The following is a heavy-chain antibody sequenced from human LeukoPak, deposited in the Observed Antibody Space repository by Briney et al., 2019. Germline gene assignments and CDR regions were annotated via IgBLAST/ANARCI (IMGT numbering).Heavy chain of an antibody. J-gene: IGHJ4*02. CDR1: GGSISSSSYY. V-gene: IGHV4-39*07. Sequence: SETLSLTCTVSGGSISSSSYYWGWIRQPPGKGLEWIGSIYYSGSTYYNPSLKSRVTISVDTSKNQFSLKLSSVTAADTAVYYCASLSGYYRYLLDYWGQGTLVTVSS. CDR3: ASLSGYYRYLLDY. CDR2: IYYSGST. D-gene: IGHD3-22*01.